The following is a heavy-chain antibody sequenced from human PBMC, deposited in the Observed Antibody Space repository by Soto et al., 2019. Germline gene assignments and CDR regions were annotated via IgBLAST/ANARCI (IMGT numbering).Heavy chain of an antibody. CDR1: GFTFSDYY. D-gene: IGHD3-22*01. V-gene: IGHV3-11*06. CDR3: ARDREDYYDSSGYSEFDY. J-gene: IGHJ4*02. CDR2: ISSSSSYT. Sequence: GGSLRLSCAASGFTFSDYYMSWIRQAPGKGLEWVSYISSSSSYTNYADSVKGRFTISRDNAKNSLYLQMNSLRAEDTAVYYCARDREDYYDSSGYSEFDYWGQGTLVTVSS.